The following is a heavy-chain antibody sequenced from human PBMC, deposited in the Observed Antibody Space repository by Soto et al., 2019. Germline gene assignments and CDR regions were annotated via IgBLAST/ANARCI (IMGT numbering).Heavy chain of an antibody. CDR3: AKDEGVGGTLGLFDY. Sequence: QVQLVESGGGAVQPGESLRLSCVASGFDFTYYAMHWVRQAPGKGLESVAVMSRDGSKIHHTDSVKGRFTISRDNPKNTLYLQMNSLRKEDTAVYFCAKDEGVGGTLGLFDYWGQGTLVSVSS. J-gene: IGHJ4*02. CDR2: MSRDGSKI. D-gene: IGHD1-26*01. V-gene: IGHV3-30*18. CDR1: GFDFTYYA.